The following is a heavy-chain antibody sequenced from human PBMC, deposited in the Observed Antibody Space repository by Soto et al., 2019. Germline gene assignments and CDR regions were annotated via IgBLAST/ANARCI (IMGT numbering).Heavy chain of an antibody. D-gene: IGHD2-2*01. CDR2: IIPIFGTA. V-gene: IGHV1-69*13. CDR1: GGTFSSYA. Sequence: SVKVSCRASGGTFSSYAISWVRQAPGQGLEWMGGIIPIFGTANYAQKFQGRVTITADESTSTAYMELSSLRSEDTAVYYCARDRRVVVPAATNGEAGFDYAGQGTLVTV. CDR3: ARDRRVVVPAATNGEAGFDY. J-gene: IGHJ4*02.